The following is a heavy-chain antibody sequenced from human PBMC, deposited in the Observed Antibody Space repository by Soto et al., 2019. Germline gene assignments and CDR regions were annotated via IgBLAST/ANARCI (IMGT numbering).Heavy chain of an antibody. Sequence: EVQLLESGGGLVQPGGSLRLSCAASGFTFTNYAMSWVRQAPGKGLEWVSSIKSSGDSTYYADSMKGRFTISRDNSKNTLYLQINSLRVEDTAVYYCARQRLGPGAESHWTDDYWGQGTLVTVSS. V-gene: IGHV3-23*01. CDR2: IKSSGDST. CDR1: GFTFTNYA. CDR3: ARQRLGPGAESHWTDDY. D-gene: IGHD1-1*01. J-gene: IGHJ4*02.